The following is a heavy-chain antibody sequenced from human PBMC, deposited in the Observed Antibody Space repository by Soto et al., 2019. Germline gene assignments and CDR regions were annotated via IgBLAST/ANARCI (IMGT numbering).Heavy chain of an antibody. CDR2: ITWNGVNT. V-gene: IGHV3-9*01. CDR3: IRGYCSVGSCAFDI. Sequence: DEQLVESGGALVQPGRSLRLSCAASGFTFDDYAMHWVRQVPGKGLEWVSFITWNGVNTAYADSIRGRFTISRDNAKNSLYLQMNSLSAEDTAFYYCIRGYCSVGSCAFDIWGQGTMVAVSS. CDR1: GFTFDDYA. D-gene: IGHD2-15*01. J-gene: IGHJ3*02.